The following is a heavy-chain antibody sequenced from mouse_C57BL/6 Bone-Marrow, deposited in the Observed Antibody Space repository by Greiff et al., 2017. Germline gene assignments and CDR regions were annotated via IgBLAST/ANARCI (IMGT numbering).Heavy chain of an antibody. CDR2: INPSNGGT. CDR3: ARGGYSAWDFDV. J-gene: IGHJ1*03. V-gene: IGHV1-53*01. Sequence: QVQLQQPGTELVKPGASVKLSCKASGYTFTSYWMHWVKQRPGQGLEWIGNINPSNGGTKYNEKFKSKATLTVDKSSSTAYMQLSSLTSEDAAVYYCARGGYSAWDFDVWGTGTTLTVSS. CDR1: GYTFTSYW. D-gene: IGHD2-12*01.